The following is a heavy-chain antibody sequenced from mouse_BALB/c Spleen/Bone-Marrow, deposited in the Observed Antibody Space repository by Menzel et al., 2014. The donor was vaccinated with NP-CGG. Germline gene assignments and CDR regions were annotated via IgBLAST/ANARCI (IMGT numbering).Heavy chain of an antibody. V-gene: IGHV1S137*01. Sequence: QVQLQQSGAELVRPGVSVKISCKGSGYTFTDYAMHWVKQSHAKSLEWIGVISTYYGDASYNQKFKGKATMTVDKSSSTAYMELARLTSEDSAIYYCAREGPWFAYWGQGTLVPVSA. CDR1: GYTFTDYA. J-gene: IGHJ3*01. CDR2: ISTYYGDA. CDR3: AREGPWFAY.